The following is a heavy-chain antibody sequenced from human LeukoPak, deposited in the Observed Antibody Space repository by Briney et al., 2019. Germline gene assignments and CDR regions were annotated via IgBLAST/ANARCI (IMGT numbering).Heavy chain of an antibody. CDR3: ARMYYYDSSGYPSVFWFDP. D-gene: IGHD3-22*01. J-gene: IGHJ5*02. Sequence: SETLSLTCTVSGGSISSYYWSWIRQPPGKGLEWIGYIYHSGSTYYNPSLKSRVTISVDRSKNQFSLKLSSVTAADTAVYYCARMYYYDSSGYPSVFWFDPWGQGTLVTVSS. CDR1: GGSISSYY. V-gene: IGHV4-59*12. CDR2: IYHSGST.